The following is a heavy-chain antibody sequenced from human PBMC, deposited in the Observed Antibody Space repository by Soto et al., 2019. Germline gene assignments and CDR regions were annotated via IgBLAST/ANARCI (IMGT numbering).Heavy chain of an antibody. CDR2: ISIGGDKT. Sequence: EVQLLESGGDLVQPGGSLRLSCAASGFSFSSYYFTWVRQAPGKGLEWVAGISIGGDKTWHADSVKGRFTISRDNAKNPVDLQMNSLRVDETAVYYCSKWDGDGDHWGQVTLGTISA. CDR3: SKWDGDGDH. D-gene: IGHD2-21*02. V-gene: IGHV3-23*01. CDR1: GFSFSSYY. J-gene: IGHJ5*02.